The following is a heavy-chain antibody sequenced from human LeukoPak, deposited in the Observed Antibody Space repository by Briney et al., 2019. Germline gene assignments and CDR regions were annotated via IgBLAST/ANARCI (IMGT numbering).Heavy chain of an antibody. D-gene: IGHD6-13*01. V-gene: IGHV3-48*03. CDR1: GFTFSSHE. CDR3: ARTLIAAVVASKNWLDP. J-gene: IGHJ5*02. CDR2: ISSTGRTI. Sequence: PGGSLRLSCAGSGFTFSSHEMNWIRQAPGKGLEWVSYISSTGRTIYYADSVKGRFTISRDNDKNSLYLQMSSLRAEDTSVYYCARTLIAAVVASKNWLDPWGQGTLVSVSS.